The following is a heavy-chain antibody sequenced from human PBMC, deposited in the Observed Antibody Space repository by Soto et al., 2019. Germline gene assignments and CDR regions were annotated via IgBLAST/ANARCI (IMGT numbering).Heavy chain of an antibody. CDR1: GFTFDDYA. Sequence: EVQLVESGGGLVQPGRSLRLSCAASGFTFDDYAMHWVRQAPGKGLEWVSGISWNSGSIGYADSVKRRFTIYGDNAKNSLYLQMNGLRAEDTALYYCAKASAAPYYYYGMDVWGQGTKVTVSS. J-gene: IGHJ6*02. CDR2: ISWNSGSI. D-gene: IGHD6-13*01. V-gene: IGHV3-9*01. CDR3: AKASAAPYYYYGMDV.